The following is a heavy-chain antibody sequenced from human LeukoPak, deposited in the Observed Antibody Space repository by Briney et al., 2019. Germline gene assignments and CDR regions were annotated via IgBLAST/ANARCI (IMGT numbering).Heavy chain of an antibody. CDR3: ARLGWLQDY. CDR1: GYSISSGFC. J-gene: IGHJ4*02. V-gene: IGHV4-38-2*01. Sequence: SETLSLTCAVSGYSISSGFCWGWIRQPPGKGLEWIGSIYHSGSTYYNPSLKSRVTISADTSKNQFSLKLSSVTAADTAVYYCARLGWLQDYWGQGTLVTVSS. D-gene: IGHD5-18*01. CDR2: IYHSGST.